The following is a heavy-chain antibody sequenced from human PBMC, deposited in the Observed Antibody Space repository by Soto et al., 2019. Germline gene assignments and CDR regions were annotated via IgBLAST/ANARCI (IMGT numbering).Heavy chain of an antibody. J-gene: IGHJ6*02. V-gene: IGHV3-30-3*01. Sequence: GGSLRLSCAASGFTFSSYAMHWVRQAPGKGLEWVAVISYDGSNKYYADSVKGRFTISRDNSKNTLYLQMNSLRAEDKAVYYCARELDTQTSYYYGMDVWGQGTTVTVSS. CDR1: GFTFSSYA. CDR3: ARELDTQTSYYYGMDV. CDR2: ISYDGSNK. D-gene: IGHD2-2*02.